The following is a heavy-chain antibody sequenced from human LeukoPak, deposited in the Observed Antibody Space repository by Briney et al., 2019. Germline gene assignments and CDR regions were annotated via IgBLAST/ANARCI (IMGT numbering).Heavy chain of an antibody. CDR2: IYYSGST. CDR3: ASGEDDFWSEIDY. D-gene: IGHD3-3*01. CDR1: GGSISSSSYY. J-gene: IGHJ4*02. Sequence: SETLSLTCTVSGGSISSSSYYWGWIRQPPGKGLEWIGSIYYSGSTYYNPSLKSRVTISVDTSKNQFSLKLSSVTAADTAVYYCASGEDDFWSEIDYWGQGTLVTVSS. V-gene: IGHV4-39*01.